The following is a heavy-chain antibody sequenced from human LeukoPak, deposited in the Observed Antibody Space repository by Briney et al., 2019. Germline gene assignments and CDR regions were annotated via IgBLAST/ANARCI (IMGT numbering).Heavy chain of an antibody. CDR1: GFTFSSYS. D-gene: IGHD1-26*01. Sequence: PGGSLRLSCAGSGFTFSSYSMNWVRQAPGKGLEWVSSITSSNNYIYYADSMKGRFTISRDNAKNSLYLQMNSLRAEDTAVYYCVTTWGAHYWYFDPWGRGALVTVSS. CDR3: VTTWGAHYWYFDP. CDR2: ITSSNNYI. J-gene: IGHJ2*01. V-gene: IGHV3-21*06.